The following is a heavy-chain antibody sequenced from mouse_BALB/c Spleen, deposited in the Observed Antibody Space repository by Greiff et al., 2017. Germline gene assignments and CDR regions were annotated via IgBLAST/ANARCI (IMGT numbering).Heavy chain of an antibody. V-gene: IGHV1-87*01. CDR2: IYPGDGDT. Sequence: VQLQQSGAELARPGASVKSSCKASGYTFTSYWMQWVKQRPGQGLEWIGAIYPGDGDTRYTQKFKGKATLTADKSSSTAYMQLSSLASEDSAVYYCARYALYAMDYWGQGTSVTVSS. CDR1: GYTFTSYW. CDR3: ARYALYAMDY. J-gene: IGHJ4*01.